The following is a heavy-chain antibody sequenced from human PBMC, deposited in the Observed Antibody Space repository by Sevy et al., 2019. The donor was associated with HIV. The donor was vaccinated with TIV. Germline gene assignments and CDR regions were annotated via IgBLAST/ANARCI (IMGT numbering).Heavy chain of an antibody. V-gene: IGHV3-30-3*01. CDR3: AREEGGYSYGKGYFDY. J-gene: IGHJ4*02. Sequence: GVSLRLSCAASGFTFSSFPMHWVRQAPGKGLEWVALISYDGSNKYYADSVKGRFTISRDDSKNTLYLQMNSLRAEDTAVYYCAREEGGYSYGKGYFDYWAQGTLVTVSS. CDR1: GFTFSSFP. CDR2: ISYDGSNK. D-gene: IGHD5-18*01.